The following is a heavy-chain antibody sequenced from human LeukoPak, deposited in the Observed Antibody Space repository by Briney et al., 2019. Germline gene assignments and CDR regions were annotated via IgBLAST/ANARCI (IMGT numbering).Heavy chain of an antibody. Sequence: ASVKISCNAYGGTFCSYAISGVRQAPGQGPEWIGGIIPIFGTANDAQKFQGRVTITADKSTSTAYMELSSLRSEDTAVYYCAREGSLIWPNGGMDPSENLDYWGQGTLVTVSS. J-gene: IGHJ4*02. CDR2: IIPIFGTA. CDR3: AREGSLIWPNGGMDPSENLDY. D-gene: IGHD3-16*01. CDR1: GGTFCSYA. V-gene: IGHV1-69*06.